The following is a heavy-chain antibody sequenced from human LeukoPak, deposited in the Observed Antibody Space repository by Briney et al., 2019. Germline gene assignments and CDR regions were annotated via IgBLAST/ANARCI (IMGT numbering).Heavy chain of an antibody. Sequence: GGSLRLSCAASGFTFSSYAMHWVRQAPGKGLEWVAVISYDGSNKYYADSVKGRFTISRDNSKNTLYLQMNSLRAEDTAVYYCAKDYSSSCLDYWGQGTLVTVSS. V-gene: IGHV3-30*04. CDR3: AKDYSSSCLDY. CDR2: ISYDGSNK. J-gene: IGHJ4*02. CDR1: GFTFSSYA. D-gene: IGHD6-13*01.